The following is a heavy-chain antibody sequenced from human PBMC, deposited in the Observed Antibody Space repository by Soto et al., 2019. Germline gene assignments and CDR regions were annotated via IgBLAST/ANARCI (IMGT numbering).Heavy chain of an antibody. J-gene: IGHJ6*02. CDR3: ATGGVSAASDYDNGLDV. CDR1: GDSVSSGSYY. Sequence: QVQLQESGPGLVKPSETLSLTCTVSGDSVSSGSYYWNWIRQPPGKGLEWIGYIYYRGNTNYNPSLKSRVTISVDTSKNQFALRLTSVTAADTDVYYCATGGVSAASDYDNGLDVWGQGTTVTVSS. V-gene: IGHV4-61*01. D-gene: IGHD5-12*01. CDR2: IYYRGNT.